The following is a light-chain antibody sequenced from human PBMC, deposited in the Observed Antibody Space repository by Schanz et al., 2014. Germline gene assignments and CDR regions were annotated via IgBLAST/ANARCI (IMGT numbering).Light chain of an antibody. CDR1: GSDVGGYNY. CDR3: SSFTSSSTVL. V-gene: IGLV2-14*03. J-gene: IGLJ2*01. Sequence: QSALTQPPSASGSPGQSVTISCTGTGSDVGGYNYVSWYQQHPGKAPKLMIYAVSNRPSGVSNRFSGSKSGNTASLTISGLQAEDEADYYCSSFTSSSTVLFGGGTKLTVL. CDR2: AVS.